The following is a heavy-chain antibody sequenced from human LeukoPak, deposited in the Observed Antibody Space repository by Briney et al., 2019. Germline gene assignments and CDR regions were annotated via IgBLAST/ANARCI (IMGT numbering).Heavy chain of an antibody. D-gene: IGHD5-24*01. Sequence: SQTLSLTCAISGDSVSSNSAAWNWLRQSPSRGLEWLGRTYYRSKWYNDYAVSVKSRITINPDTSKNQFSLQLNSVTPEDTAVYYCARDHIGMATITDWYFDLWGRGTLVTVSS. J-gene: IGHJ2*01. CDR2: TYYRSKWYN. CDR1: GDSVSSNSAA. V-gene: IGHV6-1*01. CDR3: ARDHIGMATITDWYFDL.